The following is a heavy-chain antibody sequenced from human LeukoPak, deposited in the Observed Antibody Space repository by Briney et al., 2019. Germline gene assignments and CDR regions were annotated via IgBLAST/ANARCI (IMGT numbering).Heavy chain of an antibody. CDR2: ILPGGGDT. V-gene: IGHV3-23*01. CDR3: AKAWPAAGTFDS. D-gene: IGHD6-13*01. Sequence: PGGSLRLSCAAPGFTFSSYARTWGRQAPGKGLEWVSTILPGGGDTYYADSVKGRFTISRDTSKNTLYLQMNTLRVEDTAVYYCAKAWPAAGTFDSWGQGSLVTISS. J-gene: IGHJ4*02. CDR1: GFTFSSYA.